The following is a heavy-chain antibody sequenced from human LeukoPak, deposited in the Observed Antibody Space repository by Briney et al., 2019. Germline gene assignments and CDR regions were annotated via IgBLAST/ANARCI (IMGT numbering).Heavy chain of an antibody. Sequence: PSETLSLTCTVSGGSISSYYWSWIRQPPGKGLEWIGYIYYSGSTNYNPSLKSRVTISVDTSKNQFSLKLSSVTAADTAVYYCARDVYYGSGRFDPWGQGTLVTVSS. CDR2: IYYSGST. CDR3: ARDVYYGSGRFDP. J-gene: IGHJ5*02. V-gene: IGHV4-59*01. D-gene: IGHD3-10*01. CDR1: GGSISSYY.